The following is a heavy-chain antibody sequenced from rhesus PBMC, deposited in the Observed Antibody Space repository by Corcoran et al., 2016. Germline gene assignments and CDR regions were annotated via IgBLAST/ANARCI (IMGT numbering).Heavy chain of an antibody. CDR2: IYGSVGST. D-gene: IGHD6-31*01. Sequence: QVQLQESGPGLVKPSETLSLTCAVSGGSISSNYWSWIRQPTGKGLEWIGRIYGSVGSTDYNPSLKSRVTISTDTSKNQFSLKLSSVTAADTAVYYCARIPYSSGWYRSVRDYFDYWGQGVLVTVSS. V-gene: IGHV4-160*01. J-gene: IGHJ4*01. CDR1: GGSISSNY. CDR3: ARIPYSSGWYRSVRDYFDY.